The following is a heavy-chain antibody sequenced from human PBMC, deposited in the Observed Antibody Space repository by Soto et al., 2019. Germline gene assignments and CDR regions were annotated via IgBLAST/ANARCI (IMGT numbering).Heavy chain of an antibody. D-gene: IGHD2-2*01. CDR3: AKDRDIVVVPAAMPGSWFDP. J-gene: IGHJ5*02. V-gene: IGHV3-23*01. CDR1: GFTFSSYA. CDR2: ISGSGGST. Sequence: EVQLLESGGGLVQPGGSLRLSCAASGFTFSSYAMSWVRQAPGKGLEWVSAISGSGGSTYYADSVKGRFTISRDNSKNTRYLQMNSLRAEDTAVYYCAKDRDIVVVPAAMPGSWFDPWGQGTLVTVSS.